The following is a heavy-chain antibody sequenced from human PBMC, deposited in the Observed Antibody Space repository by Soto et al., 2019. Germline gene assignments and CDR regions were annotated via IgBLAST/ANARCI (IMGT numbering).Heavy chain of an antibody. CDR2: ISYDGSNK. V-gene: IGHV3-30*18. CDR1: GFTFSSYG. Sequence: GGSLRLSCAASGFTFSSYGMHWVRQAPGKGLEWVAVISYDGSNKYYADSVKGRFTISRDNSKNTLYLQMNSLRAEDTAVYYCAKDILRSLDYYDSSGYPSVNYYYGMDVWGQGTTVTVSS. J-gene: IGHJ6*02. CDR3: AKDILRSLDYYDSSGYPSVNYYYGMDV. D-gene: IGHD3-22*01.